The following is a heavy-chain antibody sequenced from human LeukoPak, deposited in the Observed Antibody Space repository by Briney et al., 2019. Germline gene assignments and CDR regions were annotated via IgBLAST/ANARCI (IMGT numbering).Heavy chain of an antibody. Sequence: GASLEISWQGSGYSFTSYWIGWVRRLPGKGLEWMGIIYPGDSDTRYSPSFQGQVTISADKSISTAYLQWSSLKASDTAMYYCARMSTAVTPFDYWGQGTLVTVSS. CDR2: IYPGDSDT. CDR3: ARMSTAVTPFDY. CDR1: GYSFTSYW. D-gene: IGHD4-17*01. J-gene: IGHJ4*02. V-gene: IGHV5-51*01.